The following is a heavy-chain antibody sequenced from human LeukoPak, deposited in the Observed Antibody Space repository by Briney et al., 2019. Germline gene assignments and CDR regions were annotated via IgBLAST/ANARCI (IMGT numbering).Heavy chain of an antibody. D-gene: IGHD3-10*01. J-gene: IGHJ5*02. V-gene: IGHV1-18*01. Sequence: GASVKVSCKASGYTFTSYGISWGRQAPGQGLQWMGWISAYNGNTNYAQKVQGRVTMTTDTSTSTAYMELRSLRSDDTAVYYCARDGGSGSYYTNWCDPWGQGTLVTVSS. CDR3: ARDGGSGSYYTNWCDP. CDR1: GYTFTSYG. CDR2: ISAYNGNT.